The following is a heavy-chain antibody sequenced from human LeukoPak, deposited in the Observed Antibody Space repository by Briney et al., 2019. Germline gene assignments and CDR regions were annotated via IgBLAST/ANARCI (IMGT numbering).Heavy chain of an antibody. V-gene: IGHV4-39*01. CDR2: IYYSGST. D-gene: IGHD3-3*01. CDR1: GGSVSSSDYY. Sequence: PSETLSLTCTVSGGSVSSSDYYWDWMRQPPGKGLEWIGSIYYSGSTYYNPSLKSRVTISVDTSKNQFSLKLNSVTAADTAVYFCARGTIFGVVIPNKHFNYYYMDVWGKGITVTVAS. J-gene: IGHJ6*03. CDR3: ARGTIFGVVIPNKHFNYYYMDV.